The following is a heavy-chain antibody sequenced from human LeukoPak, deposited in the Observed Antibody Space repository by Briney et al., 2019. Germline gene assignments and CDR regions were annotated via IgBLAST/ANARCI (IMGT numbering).Heavy chain of an antibody. D-gene: IGHD2-2*01. Sequence: ASVTVSCKASGYTFTGNYMHWVRQAPGQGLEWMGWINPNTGGTNYVQNFQGRVTMTRDTSISTAYMELSRLRSDDTAVYYCARDHCSSTNCFGDFDCWGQGTLVTVSS. CDR2: INPNTGGT. V-gene: IGHV1-2*02. CDR3: ARDHCSSTNCFGDFDC. CDR1: GYTFTGNY. J-gene: IGHJ4*02.